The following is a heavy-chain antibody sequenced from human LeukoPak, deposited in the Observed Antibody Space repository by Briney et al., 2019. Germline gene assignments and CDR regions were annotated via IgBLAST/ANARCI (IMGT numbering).Heavy chain of an antibody. V-gene: IGHV3-23*01. D-gene: IGHD6-19*01. CDR3: AKDDRHSSGWYGKGVY. CDR2: ITASGFST. J-gene: IGHJ4*02. CDR1: GFTFSDYY. Sequence: GGSLRLSCAASGFTFSDYYMSWVRQAPGKGLEWVSAITASGFSTYYADSVKGRFTISRDNSKNTLFLQMNSLRAEDTAVYYCAKDDRHSSGWYGKGVYWGQGTLVTVSS.